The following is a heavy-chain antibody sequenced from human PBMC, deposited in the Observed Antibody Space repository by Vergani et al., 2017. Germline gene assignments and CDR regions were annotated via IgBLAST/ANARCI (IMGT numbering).Heavy chain of an antibody. Sequence: QVKLQESGPGLVKPSETLSLTCTVSGASVNSSYWSWIRQPPGKGLEWMGYVSFRGDTLYDPSVKGRMTISLNTSSNQFSLYLTSVTAADTAVYYCARNPYCGGDCYSDAFDIWGQGTMVTVSS. CDR2: VSFRGDT. D-gene: IGHD2-21*02. V-gene: IGHV4-59*02. CDR3: ARNPYCGGDCYSDAFDI. CDR1: GASVNSSY. J-gene: IGHJ3*02.